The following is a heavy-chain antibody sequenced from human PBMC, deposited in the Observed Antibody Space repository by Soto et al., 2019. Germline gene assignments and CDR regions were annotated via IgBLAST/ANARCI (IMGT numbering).Heavy chain of an antibody. CDR3: ARVPQYSTSPQVFDY. CDR1: GYSFTRFG. CDR2: ISTYNGNT. D-gene: IGHD6-6*01. V-gene: IGHV1-18*01. Sequence: QVQLLQSGAEVKKPGASVRVSCKASGYSFTRFGISWVRQAPGQGLEWVGRISTYNGNTKYAQKLEGRVTVSTYTSTSTAYMELRRLRSDDTAVYYCARVPQYSTSPQVFDYWGQGTLLTVSS. J-gene: IGHJ4*02.